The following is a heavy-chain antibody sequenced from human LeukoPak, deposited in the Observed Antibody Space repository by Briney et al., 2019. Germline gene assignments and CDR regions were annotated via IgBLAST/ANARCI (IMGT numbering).Heavy chain of an antibody. Sequence: SETLSLTCTVSGGSISSSGYYWGWLRQPPGKGLEWIGSIYYSGSTFYNPSLKSRVTISVDTSKNQFSLKLSSVTAADTAVYYCARHNDYYVVGGMDVWGQGTTVTVSS. J-gene: IGHJ6*02. CDR2: IYYSGST. CDR1: GGSISSSGYY. V-gene: IGHV4-39*01. D-gene: IGHD3-10*02. CDR3: ARHNDYYVVGGMDV.